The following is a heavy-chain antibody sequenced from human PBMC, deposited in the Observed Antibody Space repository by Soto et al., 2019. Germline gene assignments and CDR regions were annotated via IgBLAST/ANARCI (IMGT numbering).Heavy chain of an antibody. CDR1: GGSVSSGSYY. Sequence: QVQLQESGPGLVKPSETLSLTCTVSGGSVSSGSYYWSWIRQPPGKGLEWIGYIYYSGSTNYNPSHKSRVTISVDASKNQCSLMLSSVTAADTAVYYCAWSHSSFESGRFDPWGQGTLVTVSS. D-gene: IGHD6-6*01. CDR2: IYYSGST. J-gene: IGHJ5*02. V-gene: IGHV4-61*01. CDR3: AWSHSSFESGRFDP.